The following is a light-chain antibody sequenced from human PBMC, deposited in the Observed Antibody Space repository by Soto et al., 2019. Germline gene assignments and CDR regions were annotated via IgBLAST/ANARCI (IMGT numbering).Light chain of an antibody. CDR2: LEGSGSY. CDR1: SGHSSYI. Sequence: QPVLTQSSSASASLGSSVKLTCTLSSGHSSYIIAWHQQQPGKAPRYLMKLEGSGSYNKGSGVPDRFSGSSSGADRYLPIYILRFEYEADYYCETWDSNTHTVFGGGTKLTVL. CDR3: ETWDSNTHTV. J-gene: IGLJ3*02. V-gene: IGLV4-60*02.